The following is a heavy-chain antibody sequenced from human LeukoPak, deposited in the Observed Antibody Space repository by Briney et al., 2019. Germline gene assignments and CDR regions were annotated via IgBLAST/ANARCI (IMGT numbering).Heavy chain of an antibody. J-gene: IGHJ4*02. CDR3: TTEYNWYYVH. Sequence: GSLRLSCVASGFTFTDAWMSWGRQAPGRGLEWVGRVKSKTDGGTTDYPAPVKGRFTVSRDDSKNTLYLQMSSLQTEDTAVYYCTTEYNWYYVHWGQGTLVTVSS. D-gene: IGHD1-7*01. CDR1: GFTFTDAW. V-gene: IGHV3-15*01. CDR2: VKSKTDGGTT.